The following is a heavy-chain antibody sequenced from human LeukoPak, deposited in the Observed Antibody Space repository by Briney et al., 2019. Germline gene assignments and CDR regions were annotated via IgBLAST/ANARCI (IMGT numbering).Heavy chain of an antibody. Sequence: SETLSLTCAVYGGSFSGYYWSWIRQPPGKGLEWIGEINHSGSTNYNPSLTSRVTISVDTSKNQFSLKLSSVTAADTAVYYCARGGVGATPLDYWGQGTLVTVSS. V-gene: IGHV4-34*01. D-gene: IGHD1-26*01. CDR3: ARGGVGATPLDY. CDR2: INHSGST. CDR1: GGSFSGYY. J-gene: IGHJ4*02.